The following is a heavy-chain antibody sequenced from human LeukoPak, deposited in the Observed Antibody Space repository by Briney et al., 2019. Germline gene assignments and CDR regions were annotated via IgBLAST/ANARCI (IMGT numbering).Heavy chain of an antibody. J-gene: IGHJ5*02. CDR2: IYYSGST. Sequence: PSETLSLTCTVSGGSISSYYWSWIRQPPGKGLEWIGYIYYSGSTNYNPSLKSRVTISVDTSKNQFSLKLSSVTAADTAVYYCARRMGVPHNWFDPWGQGTLVTVSS. D-gene: IGHD2-2*01. CDR1: GGSISSYY. V-gene: IGHV4-59*01. CDR3: ARRMGVPHNWFDP.